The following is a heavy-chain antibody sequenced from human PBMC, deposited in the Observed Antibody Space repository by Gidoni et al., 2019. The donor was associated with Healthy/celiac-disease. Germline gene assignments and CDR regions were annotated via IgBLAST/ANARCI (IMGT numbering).Heavy chain of an antibody. CDR3: ARGGHVMGTNWYFDL. CDR1: VRSIIRGGYY. J-gene: IGHJ2*01. Sequence: QLQLQESGPGLVKPSQTLSLTCPFAVRSIIRGGYYWSWLCQHPGKGLEWIGYIYYSGSPYYNPSLKSRVTIPLETSKNQFTLKLGAVTAADTAGYDCARGGHVMGTNWYFDLWGRGTLVTVSS. D-gene: IGHD3-16*01. CDR2: IYYSGSP. V-gene: IGHV4-31*03.